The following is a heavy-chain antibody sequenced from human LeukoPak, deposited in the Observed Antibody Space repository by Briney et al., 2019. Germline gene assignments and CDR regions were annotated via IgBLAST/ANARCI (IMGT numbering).Heavy chain of an antibody. D-gene: IGHD2-21*02. V-gene: IGHV1-18*01. CDR3: ARRVTAIGYYYYGMDV. CDR2: ISAYNGNT. CDR1: GDTFTSYG. Sequence: ASVKVSCKASGDTFTSYGISWVRQAPGQGLEWMGWISAYNGNTNYAQKLQGRVTMTTDTSTSTAYMELRSLRSDDTAVYYCARRVTAIGYYYYGMDVWGQGTTVTVSS. J-gene: IGHJ6*02.